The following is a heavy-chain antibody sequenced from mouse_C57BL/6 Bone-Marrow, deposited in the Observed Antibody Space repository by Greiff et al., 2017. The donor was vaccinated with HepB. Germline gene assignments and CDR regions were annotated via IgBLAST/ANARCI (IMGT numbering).Heavy chain of an antibody. CDR2: ISSGSSTI. J-gene: IGHJ2*01. CDR1: GFTFSDYG. V-gene: IGHV5-17*01. Sequence: EVKLMESGGGLVKPGGSLKLSCAASGFTFSDYGMHWVRQAPEKGLEWVAYISSGSSTIYYADPVKGRFTISRGNGKNTLFLQMTSLRAEDTAMYYCARGDYWGQGTTLTVSS. CDR3: ARGDY.